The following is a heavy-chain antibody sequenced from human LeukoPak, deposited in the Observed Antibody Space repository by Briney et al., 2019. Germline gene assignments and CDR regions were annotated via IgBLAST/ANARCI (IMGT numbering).Heavy chain of an antibody. D-gene: IGHD2/OR15-2a*01. CDR1: GLTFTSYW. CDR2: IDPSDSYT. V-gene: IGHV5-10-1*01. J-gene: IGHJ6*02. Sequence: PGGSLRLSCAASGLTFTSYWISWVRQMPGKGLEWMGKIDPSDSYTDYSPSFQGHVSISADKSISTAYLQWSSLKASDTAMYYCARLTIYNLDYLSNYYGMDVWGQGTTVTVSS. CDR3: ARLTIYNLDYLSNYYGMDV.